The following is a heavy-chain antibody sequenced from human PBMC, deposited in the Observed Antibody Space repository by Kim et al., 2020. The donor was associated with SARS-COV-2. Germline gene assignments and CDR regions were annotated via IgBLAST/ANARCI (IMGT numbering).Heavy chain of an antibody. CDR1: GFTFDDYA. CDR2: ISWNSGSI. J-gene: IGHJ4*02. D-gene: IGHD3-10*01. CDR3: AKGGYWDYGSGSYYDY. V-gene: IGHV3-9*01. Sequence: GGSLRLSCAASGFTFDDYAMHWVRQAPGKGLEWVSGISWNSGSIGYADSVKGRFTISRDNAKNSLYLQMNSLRAEDTALYYCAKGGYWDYGSGSYYDYWGRGTLVTVSS.